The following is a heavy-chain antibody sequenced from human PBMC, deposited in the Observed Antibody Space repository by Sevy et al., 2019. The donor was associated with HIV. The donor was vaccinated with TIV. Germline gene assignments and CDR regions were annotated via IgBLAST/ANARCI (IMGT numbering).Heavy chain of an antibody. CDR1: GYTFSNYW. CDR2: IYPGDSVT. V-gene: IGHV5-51*01. Sequence: GESLKISCKGSGYTFSNYWIGWVRQMPGKGLEWMGVIYPGDSVTRYSPSFQGQVTMSADKYTSTAYLQWSSLKTSDTAIYYCARYPIVVVPTAEYYFDYWGQGTLVTVSS. J-gene: IGHJ4*02. CDR3: ARYPIVVVPTAEYYFDY. D-gene: IGHD2-2*01.